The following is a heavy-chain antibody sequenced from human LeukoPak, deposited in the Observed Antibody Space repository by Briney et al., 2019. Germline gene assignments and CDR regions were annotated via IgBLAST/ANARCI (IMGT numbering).Heavy chain of an antibody. D-gene: IGHD2-15*01. CDR3: ARAGAVVDNWFDP. CDR2: INPNSGGT. CDR1: GYTFTGYY. Sequence: ASVKVSCKASGYTFTGYYMHWVRQAPGQGLEWMGWINPNSGGTNYAQKFQGRITMTRDTSISTAYMELSRLRSDDTAVYYCARAGAVVDNWFDPWGQGTLVTVSS. V-gene: IGHV1-2*02. J-gene: IGHJ5*02.